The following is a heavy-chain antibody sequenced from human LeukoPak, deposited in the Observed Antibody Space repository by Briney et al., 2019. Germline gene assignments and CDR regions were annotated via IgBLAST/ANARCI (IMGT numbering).Heavy chain of an antibody. Sequence: PGGSLRLSCAASGFSFSSYAMSWVRQAPGKGLEWVAFIRYDGAIKYYTDSVKGRFTISRDNSKNTLYLEMNSLRVEDTAVYYCAYGYTYTAWGQGTLVTVSS. V-gene: IGHV3-30*02. D-gene: IGHD5-18*01. CDR1: GFSFSSYA. CDR3: AYGYTYTA. CDR2: IRYDGAIK. J-gene: IGHJ5*02.